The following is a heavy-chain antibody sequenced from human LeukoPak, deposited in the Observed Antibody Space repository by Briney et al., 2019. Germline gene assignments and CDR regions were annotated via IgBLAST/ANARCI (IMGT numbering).Heavy chain of an antibody. V-gene: IGHV3-33*01. CDR2: IWYDGSNE. CDR1: GFTFSSYG. D-gene: IGHD4-23*01. CDR3: AGGRGGDYGGNSGHFDY. J-gene: IGHJ4*02. Sequence: GGSLRLSCAAYGFTFSSYGMHWVRQAPGKGLEWVAVIWYDGSNEYYADSVKGQFTISRDNSKNTLYLQMNSLRAEDTAVYHCAGGRGGDYGGNSGHFDYWGQGTLVTVSS.